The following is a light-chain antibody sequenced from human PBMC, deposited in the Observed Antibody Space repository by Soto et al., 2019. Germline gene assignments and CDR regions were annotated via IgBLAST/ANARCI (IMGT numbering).Light chain of an antibody. CDR2: GAS. CDR3: QQRSNWGIT. J-gene: IGKJ5*01. V-gene: IGKV3-15*01. Sequence: EIVMTHSPATLSLCPWEIATLSCRASQSVSSDLAWYHQKHGQAPRLLIYGASTRATDIPATFSGSGSGTEFTLTISSLQSEDFAVYYCQQRSNWGITFGQGTRLEIK. CDR1: QSVSSD.